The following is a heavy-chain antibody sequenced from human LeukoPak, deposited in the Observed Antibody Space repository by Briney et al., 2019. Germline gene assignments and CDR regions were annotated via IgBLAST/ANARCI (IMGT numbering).Heavy chain of an antibody. CDR2: INHSGST. CDR3: ARGSGLGSYYNGP. Sequence: SETLSLTCAVYGGSFSGYYWSWIRQPPGKGPEWIGEINHSGSTNYHPSLESRVTISVDTSKNQFSLKLSSVTTADTAVYYCARGSGLGSYYNGPWGQGTLVTVSS. V-gene: IGHV4-34*01. D-gene: IGHD3-10*01. J-gene: IGHJ5*02. CDR1: GGSFSGYY.